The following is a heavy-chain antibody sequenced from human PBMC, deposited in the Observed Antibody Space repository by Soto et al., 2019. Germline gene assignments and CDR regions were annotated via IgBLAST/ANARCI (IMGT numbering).Heavy chain of an antibody. J-gene: IGHJ4*02. Sequence: QVQLQESGPGLVKPSQTLSLTCTVSGGSISSGDYYWSWIRQPPGKGLEWIGYIYYSGSTYYNPSLQSRVTISVATSKNQFSLKLSSVPAADTAVYYCARVGGFGATTIDYWGQGTLVTVSS. D-gene: IGHD3-10*01. CDR2: IYYSGST. CDR1: GGSISSGDYY. V-gene: IGHV4-30-4*01. CDR3: ARVGGFGATTIDY.